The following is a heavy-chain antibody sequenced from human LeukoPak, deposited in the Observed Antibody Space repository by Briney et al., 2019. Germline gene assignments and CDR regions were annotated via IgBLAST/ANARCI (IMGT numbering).Heavy chain of an antibody. V-gene: IGHV1-46*01. CDR2: INPSGGST. Sequence: EASVKVSCKASGYTFTSYYMHWVRQAPGQGLEWMGIINPSGGSTSYAQKFQGRVTMTRDTSTSTVYMELSSLRSEDTAVYYCARVPPGITMIVWYFDLWGRGTLVTVSS. J-gene: IGHJ2*01. CDR3: ARVPPGITMIVWYFDL. CDR1: GYTFTSYY. D-gene: IGHD3-22*01.